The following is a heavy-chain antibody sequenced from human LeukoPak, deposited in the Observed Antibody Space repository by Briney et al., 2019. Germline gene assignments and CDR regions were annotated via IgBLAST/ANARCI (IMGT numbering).Heavy chain of an antibody. CDR2: ISAYNGNT. CDR3: ARFKNSGYDYVRTFDY. Sequence: GASVKVSCKASGYTFTSYGISWVRQAPGQGLEWMGWISAYNGNTNYAQKLQGRVTMTTDTSTSTAYMELRSLRSDDTAVYYCARFKNSGYDYVRTFDYWGQGTLVTVSS. J-gene: IGHJ4*02. D-gene: IGHD5-12*01. V-gene: IGHV1-18*01. CDR1: GYTFTSYG.